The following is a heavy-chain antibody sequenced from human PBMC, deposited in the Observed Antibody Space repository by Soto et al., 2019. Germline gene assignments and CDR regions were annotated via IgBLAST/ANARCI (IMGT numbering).Heavy chain of an antibody. J-gene: IGHJ6*03. CDR2: VYYSGNT. D-gene: IGHD6-13*01. V-gene: IGHV4-39*01. CDR1: GGSISSSNHY. CDR3: ARHSRPYYYTDV. Sequence: SETLSLTCTVSGGSISSSNHYLGWIRQPPGKGLEWIGSVYYSGNTYYNPSLKSRVTMSVDTSKNQFSLKLSSVTAADTAVYYCARHSRPYYYTDVSGKGTLVTVSS.